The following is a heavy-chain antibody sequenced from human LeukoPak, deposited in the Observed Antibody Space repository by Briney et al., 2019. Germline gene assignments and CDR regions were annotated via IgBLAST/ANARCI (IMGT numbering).Heavy chain of an antibody. CDR1: GFTFSDYY. V-gene: IGHV3-11*04. Sequence: PGGSLRLSCAASGFTFSDYYMSWIRQAPGKGLEWVSYIRSSGSTIYYADSVKGRFTISRDNAKNSLYLQMNSLRAEDTAVYYCARDQYCSSTSCYKTHYYYYMDVWGKGTTVTVSS. CDR3: ARDQYCSSTSCYKTHYYYYMDV. J-gene: IGHJ6*03. CDR2: IRSSGSTI. D-gene: IGHD2-2*01.